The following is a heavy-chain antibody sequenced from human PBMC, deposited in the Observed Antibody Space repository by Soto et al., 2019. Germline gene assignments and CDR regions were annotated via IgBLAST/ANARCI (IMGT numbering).Heavy chain of an antibody. V-gene: IGHV1-69*08. CDR2: IIPILGIA. J-gene: IGHJ6*04. CDR1: GGTFSSYT. D-gene: IGHD3-10*01. Sequence: QVQLVQSGAEVKKPGSSVKVSCKASGGTFSSYTISWVRQAPGQGLEWMGRIIPILGIANYAQKFQGRVTITAHKSTSTAYMELSSLRSEDTAVYYCARDLGGPSTYYYGSGSYMDVWSKGTTVTVSS. CDR3: ARDLGGPSTYYYGSGSYMDV.